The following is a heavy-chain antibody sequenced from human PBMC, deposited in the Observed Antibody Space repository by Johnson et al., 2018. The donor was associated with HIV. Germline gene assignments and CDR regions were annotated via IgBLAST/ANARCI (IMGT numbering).Heavy chain of an antibody. Sequence: QVQLVESGGGLVKPGGSLRLSCAASGFTFSNAWMSWVRQAPGKGLEWVAVISYDGSNKYYADSVKGRFTISRDNSKNTLYLQMNSLRAEDTAVYYCASGTYYNFWSGYYGAVDIWGQGTMVTVSS. V-gene: IGHV3-30-3*01. CDR1: GFTFSNAW. CDR2: ISYDGSNK. J-gene: IGHJ3*02. D-gene: IGHD3-3*01. CDR3: ASGTYYNFWSGYYGAVDI.